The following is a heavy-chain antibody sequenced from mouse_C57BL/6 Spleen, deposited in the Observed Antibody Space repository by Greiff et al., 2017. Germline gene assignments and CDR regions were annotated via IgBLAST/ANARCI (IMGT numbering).Heavy chain of an antibody. J-gene: IGHJ4*01. Sequence: QVQLQQPGAELVKPGASVKLSCKASGYTFTSYWMHWVKHRPGQGLEWIGMIHPNSGSTNYNEKFKSKATLTVDKSSSTAYMQLSSLTSEDSAVYYGARRNYYGSSYLYAMDYWGQGTSVTVSS. D-gene: IGHD1-1*01. CDR2: IHPNSGST. CDR3: ARRNYYGSSYLYAMDY. V-gene: IGHV1-64*01. CDR1: GYTFTSYW.